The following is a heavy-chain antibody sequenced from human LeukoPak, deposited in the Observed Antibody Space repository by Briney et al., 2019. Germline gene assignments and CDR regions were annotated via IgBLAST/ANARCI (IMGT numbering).Heavy chain of an antibody. CDR3: AKVGGYGDYVGYFDY. CDR1: GFPFDDYA. V-gene: IGHV3-43D*04. Sequence: QPGGSLRLSCAASGFPFDDYAMHWVRQAPGKGLEWVSLISWDGGSTYYADSVKGRFTISRDNSKNSLYLQMNSLRAEDTALYYCAKVGGYGDYVGYFDYWGQGTLVTVSS. D-gene: IGHD4-17*01. J-gene: IGHJ4*02. CDR2: ISWDGGST.